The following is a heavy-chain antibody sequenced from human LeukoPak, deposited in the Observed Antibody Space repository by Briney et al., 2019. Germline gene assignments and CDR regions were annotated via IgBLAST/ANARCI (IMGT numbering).Heavy chain of an antibody. V-gene: IGHV3-21*01. CDR3: ARLQGHWFDP. D-gene: IGHD4-11*01. J-gene: IGHJ5*02. CDR2: ISSSSSYI. CDR1: GFTFSSYS. Sequence: GGSLRLSCAASGFTFSSYSMNWVRQAPGKGLEWVSSISSSSSYIYYADSVKGRFTISRDNAKISLYLQMNSLRAEDTAVYYCARLQGHWFDPWGQGTLVTVSS.